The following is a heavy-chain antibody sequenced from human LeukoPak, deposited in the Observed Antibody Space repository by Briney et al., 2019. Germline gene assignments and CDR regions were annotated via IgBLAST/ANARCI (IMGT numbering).Heavy chain of an antibody. CDR3: AREVRCSGGSCYLSEYFQH. CDR1: GGTFCSYA. J-gene: IGHJ1*01. CDR2: IIPIFGTA. Sequence: SVKVSCKASGGTFCSYAISWVRQAPGQGLEWMGRIIPIFGTANYAQKFQGRVTITTDESTSTAYMELSSLRSEDTAVYYCAREVRCSGGSCYLSEYFQHWGQGTLVTVSS. D-gene: IGHD2-15*01. V-gene: IGHV1-69*05.